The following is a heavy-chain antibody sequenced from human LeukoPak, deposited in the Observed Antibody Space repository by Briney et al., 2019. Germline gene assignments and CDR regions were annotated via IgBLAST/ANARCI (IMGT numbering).Heavy chain of an antibody. D-gene: IGHD2-2*02. J-gene: IGHJ6*03. CDR1: GGSISSYY. CDR3: ARVRPHCSSTSCYTGGDYYYYYYMDV. Sequence: SETLSLTCTVSGGSISSYYWSWIRQPPGKGLEWIGYIYYSGSTNYNPSLKSRVTISVDTSKNQFSLKLSSVTAADTAVYYCARVRPHCSSTSCYTGGDYYYYYYMDVWGKGTTVTVSS. CDR2: IYYSGST. V-gene: IGHV4-59*08.